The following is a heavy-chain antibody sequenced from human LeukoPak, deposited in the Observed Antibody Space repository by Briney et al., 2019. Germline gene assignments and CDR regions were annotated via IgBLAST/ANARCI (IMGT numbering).Heavy chain of an antibody. J-gene: IGHJ5*02. CDR1: GGSISSYY. CDR2: IYYSGST. Sequence: SETLSLTCTVSGGSISSYYWSWIRQPPGKGLEWIGYIYYSGSTNYNPSLKSRVTISVDTSKNQFSLKLSSVAAADTAVYYCAREVMVRGVIGRETWGRGTLVTVSS. CDR3: AREVMVRGVIGRET. V-gene: IGHV4-59*01. D-gene: IGHD3-10*01.